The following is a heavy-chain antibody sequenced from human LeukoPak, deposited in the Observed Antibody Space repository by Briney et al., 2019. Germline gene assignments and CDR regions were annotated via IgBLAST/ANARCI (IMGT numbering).Heavy chain of an antibody. Sequence: GGSLRLSCAASGFTFSSYWMSWVRQAPGKGLEWVATIKQDGSGTYYVDSVKGRFTISRDNSKNTLYLQMNSLRAEDTAVYYCAKGVDTAMVPDYWGQGTLVTVSS. J-gene: IGHJ4*02. V-gene: IGHV3-7*03. CDR2: IKQDGSGT. CDR3: AKGVDTAMVPDY. D-gene: IGHD5-18*01. CDR1: GFTFSSYW.